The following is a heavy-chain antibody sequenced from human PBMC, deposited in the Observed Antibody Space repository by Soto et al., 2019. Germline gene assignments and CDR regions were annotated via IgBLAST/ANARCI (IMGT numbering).Heavy chain of an antibody. CDR1: GYTFTGYY. V-gene: IGHV1-2*02. CDR2: INPNSGGT. D-gene: IGHD3-22*01. CDR3: ARVGNFYYDSSGYPFDY. Sequence: QVQLVQSGAEVKKPGASVKVSCKASGYTFTGYYMHWVRQAPGQGLEWMGWINPNSGGTNYAQKFQGRVTMTRDTSISTAYMELSRLRSDETAVYYCARVGNFYYDSSGYPFDYWGQGTLVTVSS. J-gene: IGHJ4*02.